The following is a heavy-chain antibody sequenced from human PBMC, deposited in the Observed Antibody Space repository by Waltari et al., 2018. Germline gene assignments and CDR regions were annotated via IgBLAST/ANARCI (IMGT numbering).Heavy chain of an antibody. D-gene: IGHD4-17*01. CDR1: GCSIGTGPVS. J-gene: IGHJ6*02. CDR2: IFDSGST. V-gene: IGHV4-39*01. CDR3: ARHFPDYQTYYYGMDV. Sequence: QLPLQESGPGLVKPSGTLSLPCSVSGCSIGTGPVSWGWIRQPPGKGLEWIGTIFDSGSTFYNPSLDSRATISIDTSKNQFSLKLNSVTAADAAVYYCARHFPDYQTYYYGMDVWGQGTTVTVSS.